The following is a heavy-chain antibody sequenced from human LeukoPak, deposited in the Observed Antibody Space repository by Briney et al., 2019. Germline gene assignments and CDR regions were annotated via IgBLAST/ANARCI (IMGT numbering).Heavy chain of an antibody. CDR1: GFTFSSYA. V-gene: IGHV3-30*04. Sequence: PGGSLRLSCAASGFTFSSYAMHWVRQAPGKGLEWVAVISYDGSNKYYADSVKGRFTISRDNSKNTLYLQMNSLRSDDTAVYYCARGDISSGSYYFPNAAASHSDAFDIWGQGTMVTVSS. CDR2: ISYDGSNK. CDR3: ARGDISSGSYYFPNAAASHSDAFDI. D-gene: IGHD1-26*01. J-gene: IGHJ3*02.